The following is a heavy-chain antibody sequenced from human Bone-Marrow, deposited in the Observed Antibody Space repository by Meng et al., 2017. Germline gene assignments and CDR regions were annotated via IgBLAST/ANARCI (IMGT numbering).Heavy chain of an antibody. CDR1: GFTFSSYG. V-gene: IGHV3-33*01. CDR2: IWYDGSNK. J-gene: IGHJ4*02. CDR3: ARDREVGEFDY. D-gene: IGHD1-26*01. Sequence: GQLVEPGGGVVQPGRSLRLSCAASGFTFSSYGMHWVRQAPGKGLEWVAVIWYDGSNKYYADSEKGRFTISRDNSKNTLYLQMNSLRAEDTAVYYCARDREVGEFDYWGQGTLVTVSS.